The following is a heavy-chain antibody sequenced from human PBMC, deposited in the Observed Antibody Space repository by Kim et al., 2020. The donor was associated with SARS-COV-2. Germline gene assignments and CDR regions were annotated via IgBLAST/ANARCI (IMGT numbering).Heavy chain of an antibody. Sequence: SGGSTSYAQKLQSRVTMTRDQTTRTVYMELSSLRYEDTAVYYCARRGADYWGQGTLVTVSS. D-gene: IGHD1-26*01. J-gene: IGHJ4*02. CDR3: ARRGADY. CDR2: SGGST. V-gene: IGHV1-46*04.